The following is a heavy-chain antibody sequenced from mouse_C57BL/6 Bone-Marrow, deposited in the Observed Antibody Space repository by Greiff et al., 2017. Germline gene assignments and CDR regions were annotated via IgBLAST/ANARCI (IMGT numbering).Heavy chain of an antibody. CDR3: ARHEGLYDYDGAWFAY. D-gene: IGHD2-4*01. Sequence: VMLVESGAELVKPGASVKLSCKASGYTFTEYTIHWVKQRSGQGLEWIGWFYPGSGSIKYNEKFKDKATLTADKSSSTVYMELSRLTSEDSAVYFCARHEGLYDYDGAWFAYWGQGTLVTVSA. CDR1: GYTFTEYT. J-gene: IGHJ3*01. V-gene: IGHV1-62-2*01. CDR2: FYPGSGSI.